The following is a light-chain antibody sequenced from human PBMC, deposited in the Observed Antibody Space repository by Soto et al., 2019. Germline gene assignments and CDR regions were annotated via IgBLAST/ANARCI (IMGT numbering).Light chain of an antibody. V-gene: IGKV3-20*01. CDR2: VAS. J-gene: IGKJ1*01. CDR1: KSVSNNY. Sequence: EIVLTQSPGTLSLSPGERATLSCRASKSVSNNYLAWHQQKPGQAPRLLIYVASSRAPGIPDRFSGSGSGTDFTLTISRLEPEDFAVYYCQQCGSSPWTFGQGTKVEI. CDR3: QQCGSSPWT.